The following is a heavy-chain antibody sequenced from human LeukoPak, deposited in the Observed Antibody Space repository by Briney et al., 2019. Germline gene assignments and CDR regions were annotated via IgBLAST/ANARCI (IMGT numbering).Heavy chain of an antibody. CDR2: ISSSSSAI. Sequence: GGSLRLSCAASGFTFSNYNMNWVRQAPGKGLEWVSYISSSSSAIYYADSVKGRFTISRDNAKNSLYLQMNSLRDEDTAVYYCARDRPGYCSGTSCYSGGSFEYWGQGTLVTVSS. CDR1: GFTFSNYN. J-gene: IGHJ4*02. V-gene: IGHV3-48*02. CDR3: ARDRPGYCSGTSCYSGGSFEY. D-gene: IGHD2-15*01.